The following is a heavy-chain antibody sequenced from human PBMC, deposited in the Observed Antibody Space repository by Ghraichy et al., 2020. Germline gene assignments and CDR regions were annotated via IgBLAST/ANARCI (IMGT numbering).Heavy chain of an antibody. Sequence: GGSLRLSCVVTGSIFSNAWMGWVRQAPGKGLEWVGRIKSKNDGGTIDYAAPVKGIFTISRDDSKDTVYLQMNSLQIADTAVYFCTTDLGQWFFGGQGTLVTVSS. J-gene: IGHJ3*01. CDR1: GSIFSNAW. D-gene: IGHD3-16*01. CDR3: TTDLGQWFF. CDR2: IKSKNDGGTI. V-gene: IGHV3-15*01.